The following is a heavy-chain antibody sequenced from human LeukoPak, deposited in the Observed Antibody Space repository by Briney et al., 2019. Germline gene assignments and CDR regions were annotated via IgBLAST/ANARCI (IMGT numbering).Heavy chain of an antibody. Sequence: GSLLLSCAASGFTFSSYAMHWVRQAPGKGLEWVAVISYDGSNKYYADSVKGRFTISRDNSKNTLYLQMNSLRAEDTAVYYCARDRLPITMVRGVTIDYWGQGTLVTVSS. V-gene: IGHV3-30*04. CDR2: ISYDGSNK. J-gene: IGHJ4*02. CDR1: GFTFSSYA. D-gene: IGHD3-10*01. CDR3: ARDRLPITMVRGVTIDY.